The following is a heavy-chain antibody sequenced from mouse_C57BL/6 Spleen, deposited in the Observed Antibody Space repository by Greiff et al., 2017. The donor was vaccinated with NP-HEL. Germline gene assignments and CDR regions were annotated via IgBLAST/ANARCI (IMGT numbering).Heavy chain of an antibody. D-gene: IGHD1-1*01. CDR2: IDPSDSET. CDR1: GYTFTSYW. Sequence: QVQLQQPGAELVRPGSSVKLSCKASGYTFTSYWMHWVKQRPIQGLEWIGNIDPSDSETHYNQKFKDKATLTVDKSSSTAYMQLSSLTSEDSAVYYCARGGDYYASDVWGTGTTVTVSS. CDR3: ARGGDYYASDV. V-gene: IGHV1-52*01. J-gene: IGHJ1*03.